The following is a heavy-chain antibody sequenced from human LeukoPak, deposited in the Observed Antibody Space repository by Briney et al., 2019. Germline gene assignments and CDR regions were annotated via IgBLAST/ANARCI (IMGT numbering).Heavy chain of an antibody. D-gene: IGHD4-17*01. CDR1: GFTFHDYA. CDR2: ISWNSGSI. Sequence: GRSLRLSCAASGFTFHDYAMHWVRQAPGKGLELVSGISWNSGSIVYADSVKGRFTISRDDAKNSLYLQMNSLRAEDTALYYCAKSGRGDYGDYLDYWGQGTLVTVSS. V-gene: IGHV3-9*01. J-gene: IGHJ4*02. CDR3: AKSGRGDYGDYLDY.